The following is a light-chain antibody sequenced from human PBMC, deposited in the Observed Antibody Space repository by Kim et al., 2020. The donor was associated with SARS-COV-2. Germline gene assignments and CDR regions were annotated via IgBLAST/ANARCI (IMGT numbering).Light chain of an antibody. Sequence: APVCDGVSITGRASQIISVSLALYQQKPGRAPQLLIYEASTFESGVPSRFSGAGSGTDFTLTIGSLQPDDFATYYCQHYHAYSATFGQGTKVDIK. CDR3: QHYHAYSAT. J-gene: IGKJ1*01. CDR1: QIISVS. CDR2: EAS. V-gene: IGKV1-5*03.